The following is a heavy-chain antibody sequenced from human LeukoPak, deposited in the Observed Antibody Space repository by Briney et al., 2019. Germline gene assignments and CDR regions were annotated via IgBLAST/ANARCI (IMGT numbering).Heavy chain of an antibody. CDR3: AKGGSGSYRGPFDI. D-gene: IGHD1-26*01. CDR2: ISGSGGST. V-gene: IGHV3-23*01. CDR1: GFTFSSYA. J-gene: IGHJ3*02. Sequence: GGSLRLSCAASGFTFSSYAMSWVRRAPGKGLEWVSAISGSGGSTCYADSVKGRFTISRDNSKNTLYLQMNSLRAEDTAVYYCAKGGSGSYRGPFDIWGQGTMVTVSS.